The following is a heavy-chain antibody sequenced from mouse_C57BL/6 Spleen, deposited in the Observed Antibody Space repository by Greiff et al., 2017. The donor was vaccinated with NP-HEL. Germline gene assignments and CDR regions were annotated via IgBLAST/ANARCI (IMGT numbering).Heavy chain of an antibody. CDR1: GFTFSDYY. Sequence: EVKLMESEGGLVQPGSSMKLSCTASGFTFSDYYMAWVRQVPEKGLEWVANINYDGSSTYYLDSLKSRFIISRDNAKNILYLQMSSLKSEDTATYYCARDGDSGFAYWGQGTLVTVSA. CDR3: ARDGDSGFAY. CDR2: INYDGSST. V-gene: IGHV5-16*01. J-gene: IGHJ3*01. D-gene: IGHD3-3*01.